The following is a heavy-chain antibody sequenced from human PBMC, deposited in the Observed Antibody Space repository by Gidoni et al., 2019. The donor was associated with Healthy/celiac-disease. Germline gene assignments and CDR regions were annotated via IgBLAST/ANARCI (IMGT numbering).Heavy chain of an antibody. CDR1: CGSISRYY. V-gene: IGHV4-59*01. J-gene: IGHJ6*02. Sequence: QVQLQESGPGLVKPSETLSLTCTVSCGSISRYYWSWIRQPPGKGLEWIGYIYYSGSTNYNPSLKSRVTISVDTSKNQFSLKLSSVTDADTAVYYCARGGFSITIFGSYYGMDVWGQGTTVTVSS. D-gene: IGHD3-3*01. CDR3: ARGGFSITIFGSYYGMDV. CDR2: IYYSGST.